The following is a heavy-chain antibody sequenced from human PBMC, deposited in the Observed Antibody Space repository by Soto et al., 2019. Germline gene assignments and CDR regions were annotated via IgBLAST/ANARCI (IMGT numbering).Heavy chain of an antibody. CDR3: ARDILTGRMGMDV. D-gene: IGHD3-9*01. V-gene: IGHV4-59*01. CDR2: IYYSGST. J-gene: IGHJ6*02. CDR1: GGFIISDY. Sequence: ETLSLTCTVSGGFIISDYWIWIRQPPGQGLEWIGYIYYSGSTNYNPSLRSRVTISLDTSKKQFSLKLSSVTAADTAVYYCARDILTGRMGMDVWGQGTTVTVSS.